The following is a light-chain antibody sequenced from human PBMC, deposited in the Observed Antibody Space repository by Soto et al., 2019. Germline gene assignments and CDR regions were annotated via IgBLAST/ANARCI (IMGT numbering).Light chain of an antibody. J-gene: IGKJ1*01. CDR2: GAS. CDR1: HNVRSS. Sequence: EIVMTQSPATLSVSPGERATLSCRASHNVRSSLAWYQQKAGQAPRLLIHGASTRATGIPGRFSGSGSGTEFTLIISSLQSEDFAVYYCQQYNNWPRTFGQGTKVDIK. V-gene: IGKV3-15*01. CDR3: QQYNNWPRT.